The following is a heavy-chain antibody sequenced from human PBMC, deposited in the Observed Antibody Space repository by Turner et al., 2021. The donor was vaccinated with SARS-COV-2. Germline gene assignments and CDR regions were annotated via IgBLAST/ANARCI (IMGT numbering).Heavy chain of an antibody. CDR2: IRSSGKNV. J-gene: IGHJ3*02. CDR1: GFALNIYS. CDR3: AKVRVDVSKRSDAFDI. V-gene: IGHV3-21*01. D-gene: IGHD5-12*01. Sequence: EVQVVESGGGLVKPGGSVRLACAASGFALNIYSMNWVRQAPGEGLEWVSAIRSSGKNVYYADSVKGRFTISRDNDKSSLYLQMNSLRVEDTALYYCAKVRVDVSKRSDAFDIWGQGTMVTVSS.